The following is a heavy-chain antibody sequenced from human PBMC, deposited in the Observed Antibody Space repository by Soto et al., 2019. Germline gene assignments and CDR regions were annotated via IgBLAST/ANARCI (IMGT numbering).Heavy chain of an antibody. V-gene: IGHV4-34*01. CDR1: GGSFSGYY. CDR3: ARLGMNLVATNFDY. CDR2: INHSGST. J-gene: IGHJ4*02. D-gene: IGHD5-12*01. Sequence: PSETLCLTCAVYGGSFSGYYWSGIRQPPGKGLEWIGEINHSGSTNYNPSLKSRVTISVDTSKNQFSLKLSSVTAADTAVYYCARLGMNLVATNFDYWGQGTLVTVSS.